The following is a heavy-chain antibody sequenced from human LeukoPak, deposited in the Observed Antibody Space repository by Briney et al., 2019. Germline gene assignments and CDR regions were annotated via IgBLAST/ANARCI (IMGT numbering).Heavy chain of an antibody. D-gene: IGHD3-3*01. V-gene: IGHV3-74*01. CDR3: AKDHYWSIDY. J-gene: IGHJ4*02. CDR2: ISPTGSTT. CDR1: GFSFSGHW. Sequence: PGGSLRLSCTASGFSFSGHWMHWARQLPGKGLVWVSRISPTGSTTSYADSVKGRFTISRDIAKNTLYLQMNSLRAEDTGVYYCAKDHYWSIDYWGRGTLVTVSS.